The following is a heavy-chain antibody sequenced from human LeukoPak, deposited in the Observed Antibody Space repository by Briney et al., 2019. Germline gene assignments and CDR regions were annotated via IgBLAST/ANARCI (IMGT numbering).Heavy chain of an antibody. CDR2: INHSGST. CDR3: ARGYWRAFDI. D-gene: IGHD3-3*01. Sequence: SETLSLTCAVYGGSFSGYYWSWIRQPPGKGLEWIGEINHSGSTNYNPPLKSRVTISVDTSKNQFSLKLSSVTAADTAVYYCARGYWRAFDIWGQGTMVTVSS. J-gene: IGHJ3*02. CDR1: GGSFSGYY. V-gene: IGHV4-34*01.